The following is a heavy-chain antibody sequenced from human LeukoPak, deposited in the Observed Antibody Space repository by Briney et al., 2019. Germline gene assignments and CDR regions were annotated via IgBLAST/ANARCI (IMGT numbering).Heavy chain of an antibody. V-gene: IGHV1-2*02. J-gene: IGHJ3*02. D-gene: IGHD2/OR15-2a*01. CDR1: GYRFTAYT. CDR3: ARIYERGHYI. CDR2: ISPNSGAT. Sequence: ASVKVSCKASGYRFTAYTVQWVRQAPGQGIEWMGWISPNSGATSSAQRLQGRVTVTRDTSIRTAYMVLIRLRSGDTAMYYWARIYERGHYIWGQGTMVTVSS.